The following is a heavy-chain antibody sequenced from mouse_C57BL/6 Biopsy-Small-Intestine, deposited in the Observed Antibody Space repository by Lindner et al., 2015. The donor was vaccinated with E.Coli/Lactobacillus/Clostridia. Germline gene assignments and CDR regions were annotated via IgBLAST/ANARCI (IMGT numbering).Heavy chain of an antibody. Sequence: EVQLQESGAELVKPGASVKLSCTASGFNIKDHYIHWVKQRTDQGLGWIGRIDPEDGETTYAPKFQGEATITADTYSNSAYLQLSSLTSEDTAVYYCSRNEIYAAWFAYWGQGTLVTVSA. CDR1: GFNIKDHY. J-gene: IGHJ3*01. CDR2: IDPEDGET. D-gene: IGHD2-12*01. V-gene: IGHV14-2*01. CDR3: SRNEIYAAWFAY.